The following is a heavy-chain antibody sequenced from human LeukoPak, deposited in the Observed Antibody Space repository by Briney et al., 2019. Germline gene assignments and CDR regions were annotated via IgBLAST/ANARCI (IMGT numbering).Heavy chain of an antibody. CDR1: GYTFTSYA. CDR2: INPSGGST. CDR3: ARDPIQLWPGSYFDY. J-gene: IGHJ4*02. Sequence: ASVKVSCKASGYTFTSYAIQWVRQAPGQGLEWMGIINPSGGSTSYAQKFQGRVTMTRDTSTSTVYMELSSLRSEDTAVYYCARDPIQLWPGSYFDYWGQGALVTVSS. D-gene: IGHD5-18*01. V-gene: IGHV1-46*01.